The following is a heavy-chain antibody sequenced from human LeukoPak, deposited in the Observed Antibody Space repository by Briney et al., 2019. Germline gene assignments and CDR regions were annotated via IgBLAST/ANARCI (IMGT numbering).Heavy chain of an antibody. Sequence: GGSLRLSCAASGFTFSNYAMNWVRQAPGKGLEWVSGISGSGDSTYYADSVKGRFTISRDNSKNTLYVQMDSLRAEDTAVYYCAKFYEYCSSTSCTGYFDYWGQGTLVTVSS. J-gene: IGHJ4*02. CDR1: GFTFSNYA. V-gene: IGHV3-23*01. D-gene: IGHD2-2*01. CDR3: AKFYEYCSSTSCTGYFDY. CDR2: ISGSGDST.